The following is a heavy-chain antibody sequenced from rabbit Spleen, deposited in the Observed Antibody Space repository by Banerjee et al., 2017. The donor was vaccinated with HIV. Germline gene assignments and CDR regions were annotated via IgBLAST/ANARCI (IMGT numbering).Heavy chain of an antibody. CDR3: AKSGGGDGGDGTLFKL. V-gene: IGHV1S40*01. J-gene: IGHJ4*01. CDR1: GFSFSSSYW. CDR2: IVGGNGRA. Sequence: QSLEESGGDLVKPGASLTLTCTASGFSFSSSYWICWVRQAPGKGPEWIACIVGGNGRAAYASWAKGRFTISETSSTTVTLQMTSLTAADTATYFCAKSGGGDGGDGTLFKLWGPGPSSPS. D-gene: IGHD7-1*01.